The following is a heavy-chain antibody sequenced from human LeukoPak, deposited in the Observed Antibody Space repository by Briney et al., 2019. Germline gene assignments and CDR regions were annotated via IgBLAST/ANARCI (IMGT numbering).Heavy chain of an antibody. Sequence: GGSLRLSCAASGFTLRSYAMSWVRQAPGKGLEGVWAISGGGGSTYCADSVKGRFTISRDKSKNTLYLQMHSLRATDTAVYYCAKSTSYYYDSSGYYFDYWGQGTLVTVSS. D-gene: IGHD3-22*01. CDR3: AKSTSYYYDSSGYYFDY. CDR1: GFTLRSYA. V-gene: IGHV3-23*01. J-gene: IGHJ4*02. CDR2: ISGGGGST.